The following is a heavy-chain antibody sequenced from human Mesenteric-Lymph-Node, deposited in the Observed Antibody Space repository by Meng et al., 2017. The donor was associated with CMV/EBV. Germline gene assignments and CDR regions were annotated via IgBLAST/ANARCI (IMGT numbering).Heavy chain of an antibody. V-gene: IGHV4-39*01. CDR1: GGSISSSSYY. Sequence: SQTLSLTCTVSGGSISSSSYYWGWIRQPPGKGLEWIGSIYYSGSTYYNPSLKSRVTISVDTSKNQFSLKLSSVTAADTAVYYCARHQGDTTIRYGMDVWGQGTTVTVSS. J-gene: IGHJ6*02. CDR3: ARHQGDTTIRYGMDV. CDR2: IYYSGST. D-gene: IGHD5-12*01.